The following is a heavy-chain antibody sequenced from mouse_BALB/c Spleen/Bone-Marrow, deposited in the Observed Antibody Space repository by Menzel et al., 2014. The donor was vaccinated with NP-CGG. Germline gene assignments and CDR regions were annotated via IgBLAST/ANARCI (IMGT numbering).Heavy chain of an antibody. J-gene: IGHJ3*01. D-gene: IGHD2-1*01. Sequence: DVMLVESGGGLVQPGGSLRLSCATSGFTFTDYHMSWVRQPPGRALEWLGFIRNKANGYTTEYSASVKGRFTISRDNSQSILYLQMNTLRAEDSATYYCARDYGNYVRFAYWGQGTLVTVSA. CDR2: IRNKANGYTT. V-gene: IGHV7-3*02. CDR1: GFTFTDYH. CDR3: ARDYGNYVRFAY.